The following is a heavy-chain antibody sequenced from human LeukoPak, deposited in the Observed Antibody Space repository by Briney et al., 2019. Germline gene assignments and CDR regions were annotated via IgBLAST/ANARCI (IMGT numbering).Heavy chain of an antibody. CDR2: IKQDGSEK. V-gene: IGHV3-7*01. CDR1: GFTFSSYA. CDR3: ARVGGIAAAGTAFDY. D-gene: IGHD6-13*01. Sequence: PGGSLRLSCAASGFTFSSYAMNWVRQAPGKGLEWVANIKQDGSEKYYVDSVKGRFTISRDNAKNSLYLQMNSLRAEDTAVYYCARVGGIAAAGTAFDYWGQGTLVTVSS. J-gene: IGHJ4*02.